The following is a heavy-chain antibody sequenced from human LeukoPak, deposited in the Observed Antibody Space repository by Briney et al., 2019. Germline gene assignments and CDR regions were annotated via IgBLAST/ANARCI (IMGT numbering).Heavy chain of an antibody. D-gene: IGHD6-19*01. Sequence: SETLSLTCTVSGYSISSGYYWGWIRQPPGRGLEWIGSIYHSGNTYYNSSLKSRVTISVDTSQNQFSLKLNSVRAEDTAVYYCAKDDTSGWYDYWGQGTLVTVSS. CDR2: IYHSGNT. V-gene: IGHV4-38-2*02. J-gene: IGHJ4*02. CDR1: GYSISSGYY. CDR3: AKDDTSGWYDY.